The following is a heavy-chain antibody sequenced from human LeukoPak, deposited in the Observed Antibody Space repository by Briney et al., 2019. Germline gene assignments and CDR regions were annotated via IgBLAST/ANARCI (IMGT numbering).Heavy chain of an antibody. J-gene: IGHJ6*02. CDR2: IYYSGST. CDR1: GGSISIYY. Sequence: SETLSLTCTVSGGSISIYYWSWIRQPPGKGLEWIGYIYYSGSTNYNPSLKSRVTIPVDTSKNQFSLKLSSVTAADTAVYYCARTSPVGSGSYYPPYGMDVWGQGTTVTVSS. D-gene: IGHD3-10*01. CDR3: ARTSPVGSGSYYPPYGMDV. V-gene: IGHV4-59*01.